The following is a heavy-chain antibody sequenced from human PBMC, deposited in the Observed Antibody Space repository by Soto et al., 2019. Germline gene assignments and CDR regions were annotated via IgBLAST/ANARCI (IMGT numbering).Heavy chain of an antibody. J-gene: IGHJ6*02. CDR3: ARESPLHYYYGMDV. V-gene: IGHV3-33*01. Sequence: PGGSLRLSCAASGFTFSSYGMHWVRQAPGKGLEWVAVIWYDGSNKYYADSVKGRFTISRDNSKNTLYLRMNSLRAEDTAVYYCARESPLHYYYGMDVWGQGTTVTVSS. CDR2: IWYDGSNK. CDR1: GFTFSSYG.